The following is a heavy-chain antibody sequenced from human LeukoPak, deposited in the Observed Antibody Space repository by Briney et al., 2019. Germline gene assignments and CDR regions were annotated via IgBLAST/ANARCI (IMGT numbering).Heavy chain of an antibody. V-gene: IGHV3-7*01. CDR2: IDRDGSVR. CDR1: GFSFSTYW. Sequence: GGSLRLSCSASGFSFSTYWMSWVRQTPETGLEFVANIDRDGSVRNYMVSVRGRSTISRDNTKNSMYLKIKRLEDDDTAVYYCARDPGSSSFDLWGRGALVTVSS. CDR3: ARDPGSSSFDL. J-gene: IGHJ4*02. D-gene: IGHD6-13*01.